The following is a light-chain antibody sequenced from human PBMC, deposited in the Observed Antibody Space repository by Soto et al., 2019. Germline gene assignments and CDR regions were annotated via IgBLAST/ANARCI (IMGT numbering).Light chain of an antibody. CDR3: QGSYSTLGK. Sequence: IQMNQSPSTQAASVGDRVTSACRASQSISSWLAWYQQKPGKAPKLLIYDASSLESGVPSRFSGSGSGTEFTLTISSLQPDDVATYYCQGSYSTLGKFGRGTKVDIK. CDR1: QSISSW. CDR2: DAS. J-gene: IGKJ1*01. V-gene: IGKV1-5*01.